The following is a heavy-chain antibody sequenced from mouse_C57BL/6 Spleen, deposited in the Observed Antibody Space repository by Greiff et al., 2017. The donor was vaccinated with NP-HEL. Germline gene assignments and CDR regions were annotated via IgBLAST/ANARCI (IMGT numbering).Heavy chain of an antibody. V-gene: IGHV1-62-2*01. D-gene: IGHD2-2*01. Sequence: VQLQESGAELVKPGASVKLSCKASGYTFTEYTIHWVKQRSGQGLEWIGWFYPGSGSIKYNEKFKDKATLTADKSSSTVYMELSRLTSEDSAVYFCARHEDGGTMVTTNYAMDYWGQGTSVTVSS. CDR1: GYTFTEYT. CDR3: ARHEDGGTMVTTNYAMDY. CDR2: FYPGSGSI. J-gene: IGHJ4*01.